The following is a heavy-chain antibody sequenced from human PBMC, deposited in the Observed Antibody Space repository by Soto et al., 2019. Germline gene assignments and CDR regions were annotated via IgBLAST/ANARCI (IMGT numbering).Heavy chain of an antibody. J-gene: IGHJ5*02. CDR3: ARAGTVTPGWFDP. CDR2: INPNSGGT. D-gene: IGHD4-4*01. CDR1: GYTFTGYY. V-gene: IGHV1-2*04. Sequence: GASVKVSCKASGYTFTGYYMHWVRQAPGQGLEWMGWINPNSGGTNYAQKFQGWVTMTRDTSISTAYMELSRLRSDDTAVYYCARAGTVTPGWFDPWGQGTLVTVS.